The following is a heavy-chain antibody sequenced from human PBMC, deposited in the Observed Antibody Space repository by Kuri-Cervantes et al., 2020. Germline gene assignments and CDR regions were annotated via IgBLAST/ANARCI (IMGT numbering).Heavy chain of an antibody. V-gene: IGHV1-8*01. Sequence: ASVKVSCKASGYTFTSYDINWVRQATGHGLEWMGWMNPNSGNTGYAQKFQGRVTMTRNTSISTAYMELSSLRSEDTAVYYCGTGYSSGWYVYWGQGTLVTVSS. CDR3: GTGYSSGWYVY. CDR1: GYTFTSYD. CDR2: MNPNSGNT. D-gene: IGHD6-19*01. J-gene: IGHJ4*02.